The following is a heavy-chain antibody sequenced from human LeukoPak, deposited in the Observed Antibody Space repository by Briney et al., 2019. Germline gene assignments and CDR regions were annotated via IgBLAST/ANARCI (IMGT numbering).Heavy chain of an antibody. CDR1: GGSISSYY. J-gene: IGHJ5*02. CDR2: IYYRGST. CDR3: ARDSTAMGFDP. D-gene: IGHD5-18*01. V-gene: IGHV4-59*01. Sequence: PSETLSLTCTVSGGSISSYYWSWIRQPPGKGLEWIGYIYYRGSTNYNPSLKSRVTISVDTSKNQFSLKLSSVTAADTAVYYCARDSTAMGFDPWGQGTLVTVSS.